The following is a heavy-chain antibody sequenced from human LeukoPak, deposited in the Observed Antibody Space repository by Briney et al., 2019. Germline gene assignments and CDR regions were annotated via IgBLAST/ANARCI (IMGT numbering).Heavy chain of an antibody. CDR2: IYYSGST. V-gene: IGHV4-59*01. Sequence: SETLSLTCTVSGRSISSYYWSWIRQPPGKGLEWVGYIYYSGSTNYNPSLKSRVTISEDKSKNQFSLKLSSVTAADTAVYYCASLYCSSTSCYDYWGQGTLVTVSS. CDR1: GRSISSYY. J-gene: IGHJ4*02. CDR3: ASLYCSSTSCYDY. D-gene: IGHD2-2*01.